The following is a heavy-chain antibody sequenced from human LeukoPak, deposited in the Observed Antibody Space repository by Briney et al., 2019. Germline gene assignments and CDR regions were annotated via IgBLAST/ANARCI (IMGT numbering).Heavy chain of an antibody. CDR2: FNSDGSNT. D-gene: IGHD5-24*01. V-gene: IGHV3-74*01. CDR3: ARARRWLQFHDAFDI. CDR1: GFTFSSYW. J-gene: IGHJ3*02. Sequence: GGSLRLSCAASGFTFSSYWMHWVRQAPGKGLVWVSRFNSDGSNTDYADSVKGRFPISSDNAKNTLYLQMNSLRAEDTAVYYCARARRWLQFHDAFDIWGQGTMVTVSS.